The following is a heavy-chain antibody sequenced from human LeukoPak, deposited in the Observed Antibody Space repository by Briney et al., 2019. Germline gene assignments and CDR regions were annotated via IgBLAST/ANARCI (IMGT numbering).Heavy chain of an antibody. D-gene: IGHD3-10*01. CDR1: GFTFRTSG. V-gene: IGHV3-48*01. CDR3: AIILGFGELLQKWGKGYGMDV. J-gene: IGHJ6*02. Sequence: PGGSLRLSCAGSGFTFRTSGMNWVRQAPGEGLELVSFIGTSSSDTYYADSVKGRFTISRDNSKNTLYLQMNSLRAEDTAVYYCAIILGFGELLQKWGKGYGMDVWGQGTTVTVSS. CDR2: IGTSSSDT.